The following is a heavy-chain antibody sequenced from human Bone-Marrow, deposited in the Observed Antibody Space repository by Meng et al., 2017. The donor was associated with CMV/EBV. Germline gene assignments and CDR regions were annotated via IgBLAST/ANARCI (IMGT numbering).Heavy chain of an antibody. D-gene: IGHD5-18*01. CDR3: ARDSVGYSYGIRPDYYGMDV. CDR2: ISSSGSTI. Sequence: LSLTCAASGFTFSDYYMSWIRQAPGKGLEWVSYISSSGSTIYYADSVKGRFTISRDNAKTSLYLQMNSLRAEDTAVYYCARDSVGYSYGIRPDYYGMDVWGQGTTVTVAS. CDR1: GFTFSDYY. J-gene: IGHJ6*02. V-gene: IGHV3-11*04.